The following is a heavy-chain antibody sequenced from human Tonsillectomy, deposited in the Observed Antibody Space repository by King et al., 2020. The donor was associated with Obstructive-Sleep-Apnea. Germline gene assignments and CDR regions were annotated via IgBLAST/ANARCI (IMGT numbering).Heavy chain of an antibody. D-gene: IGHD6-13*01. CDR1: GYSFTIYW. J-gene: IGHJ4*02. CDR3: ARFARDSSWFFDY. V-gene: IGHV5-51*01. CDR2: IYPGDSDT. Sequence: QLVQSGAEVKKPGESLKISCKGSGYSFTIYWIAWVRQMPGKGLEWMGIIYPGDSDTRYSPSFQGQVTISADKSISTAYLQWGSLKASDTAIYYCARFARDSSWFFDYWGQGALLTVSS.